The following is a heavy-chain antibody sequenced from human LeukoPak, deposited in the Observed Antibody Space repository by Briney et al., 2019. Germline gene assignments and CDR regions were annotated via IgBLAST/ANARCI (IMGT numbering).Heavy chain of an antibody. CDR1: GGSISIYY. Sequence: SETLSLTCTVSGGSISIYYCSWIRQPPGKGLEWIGYIYYSGSTNYNPSLKSRVTISVDTSKNQFSLKLSSVTAADTAVYYCARGWAAAGVDYWGQGTLVTVSS. CDR2: IYYSGST. J-gene: IGHJ4*02. V-gene: IGHV4-59*01. D-gene: IGHD6-13*01. CDR3: ARGWAAAGVDY.